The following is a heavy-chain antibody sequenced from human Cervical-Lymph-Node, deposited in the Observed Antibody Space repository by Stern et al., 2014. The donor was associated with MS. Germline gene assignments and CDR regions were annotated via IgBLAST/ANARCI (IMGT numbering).Heavy chain of an antibody. D-gene: IGHD3-16*01. CDR3: ARGWGDTRH. V-gene: IGHV1-18*01. CDR2: ITVYNGNT. CDR1: GYTFSSFA. Sequence: QVQLVESGAEVKKPGASVNVSCKASGYTFSSFAITWVRQAPGQGLEWMGTITVYNGNTNYAQRVQDRVTMTTDTSTNTAYMEERTLRSDDTALFYWARGWGDTRHWGQGTLVTVSS. J-gene: IGHJ4*02.